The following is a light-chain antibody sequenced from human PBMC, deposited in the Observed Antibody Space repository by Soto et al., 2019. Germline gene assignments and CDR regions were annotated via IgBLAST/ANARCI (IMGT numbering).Light chain of an antibody. V-gene: IGLV2-14*01. J-gene: IGLJ1*01. Sequence: QSALTQPAPVSGSPGQSITISCTGTSSDVGGYTYVSWYQHHPGKAPKLMIYEVSNRPSGVSNRFSGSKSGNTASLTISGLQAEDEADYYCSSYTSSSTYVFGTGTKLTVL. CDR3: SSYTSSSTYV. CDR2: EVS. CDR1: SSDVGGYTY.